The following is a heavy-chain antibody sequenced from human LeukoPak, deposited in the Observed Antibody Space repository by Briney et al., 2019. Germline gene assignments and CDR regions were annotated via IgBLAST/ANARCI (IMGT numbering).Heavy chain of an antibody. CDR2: IYYSGST. CDR1: GVSISSGGYY. V-gene: IGHV4-31*03. Sequence: SETLSLTCTVSGVSISSGGYYWRWLRQHPGKGLEGIGYIYYSGSTYYNPSLMSRITISVDTSKNQFSLKLSSVTAADTAVYYCARASPTSIAVYYWGQGTLVTVSS. D-gene: IGHD6-19*01. J-gene: IGHJ4*02. CDR3: ARASPTSIAVYY.